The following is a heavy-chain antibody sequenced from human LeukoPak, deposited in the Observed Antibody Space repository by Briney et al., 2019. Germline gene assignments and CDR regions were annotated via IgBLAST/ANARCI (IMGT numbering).Heavy chain of an antibody. Sequence: GGSLRLSCAASGFTFSIYEMNWVRQAPGKGLEWVSYISSIGTTIYYADSVKGRFTISRDNAKNSLYLQMNSLRADDTAVYYCARGERGDYWGQGTLVTVSS. CDR2: ISSIGTTI. D-gene: IGHD1-26*01. CDR1: GFTFSIYE. CDR3: ARGERGDY. V-gene: IGHV3-48*03. J-gene: IGHJ4*02.